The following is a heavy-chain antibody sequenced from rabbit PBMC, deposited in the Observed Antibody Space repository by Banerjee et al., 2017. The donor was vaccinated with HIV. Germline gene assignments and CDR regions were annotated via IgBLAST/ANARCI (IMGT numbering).Heavy chain of an antibody. V-gene: IGHV1S40*01. J-gene: IGHJ3*01. Sequence: QSLEESGGDLVKPGASLTLTCTASGFTLSSYWMYWVRQAPGKGLEWIACIYAGSSGSTYYASWAKGRFTISKTSSTTVTLQMTSLTAADTATYFCARGRAGYDGYGYVILYGMDLWGQGTLVTVS. CDR2: IYAGSSGST. D-gene: IGHD6-1*01. CDR1: GFTLSSYW. CDR3: ARGRAGYDGYGYVILYGMDL.